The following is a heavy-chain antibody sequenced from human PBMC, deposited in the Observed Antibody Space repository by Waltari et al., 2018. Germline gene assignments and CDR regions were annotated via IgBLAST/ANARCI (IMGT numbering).Heavy chain of an antibody. CDR1: GFTFSSSW. CDR2: INSDGSST. D-gene: IGHD6-6*01. CDR3: ARRSSSSVFDY. V-gene: IGHV3-74*01. Sequence: EVQLVESGGGLVQPGGSLRLSCAASGFTFSSSWIPWVRQAPGKGLVWVSRINSDGSSTSYADSVKGRFTISRDNAKNTLYLQMNSLRAEDTAVYYCARRSSSSVFDYWGQGTLVTVSS. J-gene: IGHJ4*02.